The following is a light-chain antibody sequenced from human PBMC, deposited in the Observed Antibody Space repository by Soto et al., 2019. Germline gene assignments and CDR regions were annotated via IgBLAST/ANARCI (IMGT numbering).Light chain of an antibody. CDR3: MQGSHWPWT. V-gene: IGKV2-30*01. CDR1: QSLVYSDGNMY. Sequence: DAVLTQSPLSLPVTLGQPASISCRSSQSLVYSDGNMYLNWFHQRPGQSPRRLIYKVSNRESGVPERLVGSGSGTDFALEISRVEAEDVGVYYCMQGSHWPWTLGQGTKVEIE. J-gene: IGKJ1*01. CDR2: KVS.